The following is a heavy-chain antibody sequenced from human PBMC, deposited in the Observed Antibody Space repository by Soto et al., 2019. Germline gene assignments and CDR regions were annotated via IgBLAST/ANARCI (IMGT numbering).Heavy chain of an antibody. D-gene: IGHD6-6*01. J-gene: IGHJ6*03. V-gene: IGHV3-66*01. CDR2: IYSGGST. Sequence: EVQLVESGGGLVQPGGSLRLSCAASGFTVSSNYMSWVRQAPGKGLEWVSVIYSGGSTYYADSVKGRFTISRDNSKNTLYLQMNSLRAEDTAVYYCATPRGSSSSSGRYYYYYYYMDVWGKGTTVTVSS. CDR3: ATPRGSSSSSGRYYYYYYYMDV. CDR1: GFTVSSNY.